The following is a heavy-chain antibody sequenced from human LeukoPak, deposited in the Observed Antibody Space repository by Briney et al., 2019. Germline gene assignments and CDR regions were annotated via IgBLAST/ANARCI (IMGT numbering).Heavy chain of an antibody. CDR1: GGSLSSYY. Sequence: SETLSLSCTVSGGSLSSYYWSWMRQPPGKGLEWIGYIYYSGSTNYNPSLKSRVTISVDTSKNQFSLKLSSVTAADTAVYYCARVRGKGSSQKYWFDPWGQGTLVTVSS. J-gene: IGHJ5*02. CDR2: IYYSGST. V-gene: IGHV4-59*01. CDR3: ARVRGKGSSQKYWFDP. D-gene: IGHD3-10*01.